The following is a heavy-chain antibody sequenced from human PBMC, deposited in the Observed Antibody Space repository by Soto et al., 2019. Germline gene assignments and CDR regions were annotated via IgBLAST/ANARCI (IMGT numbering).Heavy chain of an antibody. CDR2: IWYDGSNK. V-gene: IGHV3-33*01. D-gene: IGHD5-12*01. Sequence: QVQLVESGGGVVQPGRSLRLSCAASGFTFSSYGMHWVRQAPGKGLEWVAVIWYDGSNKYYADSVKGRFTISRDNSKNTLYLQMNSLRAEDTAVYYCARATSYSGYDFGGEGYWGQGTLVTVSS. CDR3: ARATSYSGYDFGGEGY. CDR1: GFTFSSYG. J-gene: IGHJ4*02.